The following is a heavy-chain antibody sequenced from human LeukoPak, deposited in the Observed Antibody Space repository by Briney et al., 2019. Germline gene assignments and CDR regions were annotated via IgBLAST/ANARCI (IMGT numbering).Heavy chain of an antibody. J-gene: IGHJ4*02. CDR2: IYYSGST. CDR3: ARSKLGYCSSTSCYGIFVPFDY. D-gene: IGHD2-2*01. Sequence: SSETLSLTXTVSGGSISSSSYYWGWICQPPGKGLQWIGSIYYSGSTYYNPSLKSRVTISVDTSKNQFSLKLSSVTAADTAVYYCARSKLGYCSSTSCYGIFVPFDYWGQGTLVTVSS. CDR1: GGSISSSSYY. V-gene: IGHV4-39*01.